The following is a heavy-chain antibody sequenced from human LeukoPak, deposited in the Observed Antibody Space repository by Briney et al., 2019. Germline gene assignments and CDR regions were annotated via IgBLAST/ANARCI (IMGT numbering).Heavy chain of an antibody. J-gene: IGHJ4*02. V-gene: IGHV1-2*02. D-gene: IGHD3-22*01. CDR2: SNPNSGGT. Sequence: ASVKVSCKASGYTFTGYYMHWVRQAPGQGLEWMGWSNPNSGGTNYAQKFQGRVTMTRDTSISTAYMELSRLRSDDTAVYYCACPYYYDSSGYYHPFDYWGQGTLVTVSS. CDR3: ACPYYYDSSGYYHPFDY. CDR1: GYTFTGYY.